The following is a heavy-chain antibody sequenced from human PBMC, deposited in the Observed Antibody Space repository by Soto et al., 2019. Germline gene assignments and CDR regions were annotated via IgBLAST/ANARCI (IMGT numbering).Heavy chain of an antibody. CDR2: IYYSGST. CDR3: AREGNLGRWLQPLDF. V-gene: IGHV4-61*08. J-gene: IGHJ4*02. D-gene: IGHD5-12*01. Sequence: SETLSLTCTVSGGSISSGGYYWSWIRQHPGKGLEWIGYIYYSGSTNYNPSLKSRVTMSVDTSKNQFSLRLISVTAADTAIYFCAREGNLGRWLQPLDFWGQGTLVTVSS. CDR1: GGSISSGGYY.